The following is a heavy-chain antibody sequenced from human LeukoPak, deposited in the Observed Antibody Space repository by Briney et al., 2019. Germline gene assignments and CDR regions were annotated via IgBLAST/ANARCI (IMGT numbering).Heavy chain of an antibody. CDR1: GFTFSSYG. CDR3: ARGTWIQLHDC. Sequence: AGGSLRLSCAASGFTFSSYGMHWVRQAPGKGLEWVAVIWYDGSNKYYADSVKGRFTISRDNSKNTLYLQMNSLRAEDTAVYYCARGTWIQLHDCWGQGTLVTVSS. J-gene: IGHJ4*02. V-gene: IGHV3-33*01. D-gene: IGHD5-18*01. CDR2: IWYDGSNK.